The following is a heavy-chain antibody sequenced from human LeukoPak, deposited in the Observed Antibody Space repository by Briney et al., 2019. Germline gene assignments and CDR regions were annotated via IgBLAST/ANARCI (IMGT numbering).Heavy chain of an antibody. Sequence: ASVKVSCKASGYTFTGYYMHWVRQAPGQGLEWMGWINPNSGGTNYAQKFQGRVTMTRDTSISTAYMELSRLRSDDTAVYYCASIGPSYSSGWYPDETFDYWGQGTLVTVSS. CDR1: GYTFTGYY. CDR3: ASIGPSYSSGWYPDETFDY. J-gene: IGHJ4*02. V-gene: IGHV1-2*02. D-gene: IGHD6-19*01. CDR2: INPNSGGT.